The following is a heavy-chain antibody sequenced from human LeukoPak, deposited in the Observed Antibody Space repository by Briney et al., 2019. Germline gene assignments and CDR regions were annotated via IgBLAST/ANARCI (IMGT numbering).Heavy chain of an antibody. J-gene: IGHJ4*02. CDR2: MYSGGTT. CDR3: ARVKYSGYDPHRYFDY. V-gene: IGHV3-53*01. Sequence: GGSLRLSCAASGFTVSSNYMSWVRQAPGKGLEWVSVMYSGGTTYYADSVKGRFTISRDNSKNMLHLQMNSLRGEDTAVYYCARVKYSGYDPHRYFDYWGQGTLVTVSS. D-gene: IGHD5-12*01. CDR1: GFTVSSNY.